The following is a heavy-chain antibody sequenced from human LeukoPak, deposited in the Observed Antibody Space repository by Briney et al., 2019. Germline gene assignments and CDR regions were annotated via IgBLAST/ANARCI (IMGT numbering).Heavy chain of an antibody. J-gene: IGHJ6*03. V-gene: IGHV3-30*02. CDR2: IRYDGSNK. CDR1: GFTFSSYG. Sequence: GGSLGLSCAASGFTFSSYGMHWVRQAPGKGLEWVAFIRYDGSNKYYADSVKGRFTISRDNSKNTLYLQMNSLRAEDTAVYYCAKDMGGDYSYYYYMDVWSKGTTVTVSS. D-gene: IGHD4-17*01. CDR3: AKDMGGDYSYYYYMDV.